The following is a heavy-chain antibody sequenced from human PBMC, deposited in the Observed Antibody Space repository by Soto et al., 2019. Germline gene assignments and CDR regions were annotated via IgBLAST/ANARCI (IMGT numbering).Heavy chain of an antibody. V-gene: IGHV4-39*01. D-gene: IGHD3-9*01. CDR2: IYYSGST. J-gene: IGHJ6*03. Sequence: SETLSLTCTVSGGSISSSSYYWGWIRQPPGKGLEWIGSIYYSGSTYYNPSLKSRVTISVDTSKNQFSLKLSSVTAADTAVYYCARHNGRYDILTGSHYYYMDVWGKGTTVTVSS. CDR3: ARHNGRYDILTGSHYYYMDV. CDR1: GGSISSSSYY.